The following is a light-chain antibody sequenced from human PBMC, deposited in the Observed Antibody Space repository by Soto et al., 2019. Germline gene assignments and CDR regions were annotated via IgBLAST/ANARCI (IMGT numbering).Light chain of an antibody. CDR2: AAS. V-gene: IGKV1-39*01. CDR3: QQSYSTPVA. CDR1: QSISSY. J-gene: IGKJ1*01. Sequence: IQMTQSPSTLSASTGDRVTITCRASQSISSYLAWYQQKPGKAPKLLIYAASTLQSGVPSRFSGSGSGTDFTLTISSLQPDDFATYYCQQSYSTPVAFGQGTKVDIK.